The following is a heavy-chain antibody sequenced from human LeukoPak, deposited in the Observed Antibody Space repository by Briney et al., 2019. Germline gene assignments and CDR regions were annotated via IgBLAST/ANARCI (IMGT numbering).Heavy chain of an antibody. J-gene: IGHJ4*02. D-gene: IGHD6-19*01. Sequence: PSETLSLTCTVSGGSISSYYWSWIRQPPGKGLEWIGYIYYSGSTNYNPSLKSRVTISVDTSKNQFSLKVSSVTAADTAVYDCARDSGPRFDYWGQGTLVTVSS. CDR2: IYYSGST. CDR1: GGSISSYY. V-gene: IGHV4-59*01. CDR3: ARDSGPRFDY.